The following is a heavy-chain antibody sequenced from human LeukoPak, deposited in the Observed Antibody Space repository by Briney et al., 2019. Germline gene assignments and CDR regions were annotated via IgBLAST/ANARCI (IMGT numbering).Heavy chain of an antibody. D-gene: IGHD3-10*01. CDR1: GYTFSPYY. CDR3: GRANGGGLDY. J-gene: IGHJ4*02. Sequence: GASVKVSCKTSGYTFSPYYMHWVRQAPGQGLEWLGIIHPTDGSTSYTQKIQGRVTMTRDTATGTVYLELSSLRSEDTAVYWCGRANGGGLDYWGQGTLITVSS. V-gene: IGHV1-46*01. CDR2: IHPTDGST.